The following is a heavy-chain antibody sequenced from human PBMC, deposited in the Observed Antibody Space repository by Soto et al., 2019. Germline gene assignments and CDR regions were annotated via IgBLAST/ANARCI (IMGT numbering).Heavy chain of an antibody. V-gene: IGHV1-18*01. CDR1: GYTFTSYG. Sequence: ASVKVSCKASGYTFTSYGISWVRQAPGQVLEWMGLISAYNGNTNYAQKLQGRVTMTTDTSTRTAYMELRGLRSDDTAVYYCERDLRELQSWLSQWDYYYGMDVWG. J-gene: IGHJ6*02. D-gene: IGHD1-7*01. CDR3: ERDLRELQSWLSQWDYYYGMDV. CDR2: ISAYNGNT.